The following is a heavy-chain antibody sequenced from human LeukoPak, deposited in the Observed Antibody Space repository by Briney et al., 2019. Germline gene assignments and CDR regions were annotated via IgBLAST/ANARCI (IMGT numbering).Heavy chain of an antibody. Sequence: GGSLRLSCAASGFTFSSYDLDWVRQAPGKGLEWVSYISGSSSTKYYADSVKGRFFISRDNAKNSLYLQMNSLRAEDTAVYYCARDRKSGEWDLVPWGQGTLVTVSS. V-gene: IGHV3-48*01. CDR3: ARDRKSGEWDLVP. CDR2: ISGSSSTK. CDR1: GFTFSSYD. D-gene: IGHD1-26*01. J-gene: IGHJ4*02.